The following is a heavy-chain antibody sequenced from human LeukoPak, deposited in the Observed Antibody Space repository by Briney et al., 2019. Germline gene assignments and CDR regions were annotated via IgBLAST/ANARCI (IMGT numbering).Heavy chain of an antibody. J-gene: IGHJ4*02. Sequence: QPGGSLRLSCAASGFTFSSYSMNWVRQAPGKGLEWVSYISSSSSTIYHADSVKGRFTISRDNAKNSLYLQMNSLRAEDTAVYYCATYPAAIRYYFDYWGQGTLVTVSS. D-gene: IGHD2-2*02. V-gene: IGHV3-48*01. CDR2: ISSSSSTI. CDR1: GFTFSSYS. CDR3: ATYPAAIRYYFDY.